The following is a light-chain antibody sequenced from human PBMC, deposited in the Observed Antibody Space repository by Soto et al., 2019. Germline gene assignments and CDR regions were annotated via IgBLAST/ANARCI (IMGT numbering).Light chain of an antibody. V-gene: IGKV3-15*01. J-gene: IGKJ4*01. Sequence: EIVMTQSPATLSVSPGDRVTLSCRASQSVNSRLAWYQQNPGQAPGLLIYGAFTRATDIPARFSGSGSGTEFTLTISSLQSEDFGVYYCQQSNNWPLSFGGGTKVEIK. CDR3: QQSNNWPLS. CDR1: QSVNSR. CDR2: GAF.